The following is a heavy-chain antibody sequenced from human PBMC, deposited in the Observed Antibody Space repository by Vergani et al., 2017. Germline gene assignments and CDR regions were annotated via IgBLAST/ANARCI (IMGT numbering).Heavy chain of an antibody. V-gene: IGHV1-69-2*01. J-gene: IGHJ4*02. CDR1: GYTLTDYW. CDR2: VDPEDGET. CDR3: ATACFLEGTGSDGAY. D-gene: IGHD3-16*01. Sequence: DVQLVQSGAEVKKPGTTVKISCKVSGYTLTDYWMHWVQQAPGKGLEWMGAVDPEDGETVYAEKFHARVTITADTSRDTVYLEVTSLKSDDTAIYYCATACFLEGTGSDGAYWGKGSLV.